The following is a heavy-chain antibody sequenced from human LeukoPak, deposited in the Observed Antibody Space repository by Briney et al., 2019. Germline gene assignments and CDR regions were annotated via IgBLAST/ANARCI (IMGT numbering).Heavy chain of an antibody. Sequence: PGGSLRLSCVASGFTFSSYWMSWVRQAPGKWLERVANIKQDGTEKYYVDSVKGRFTISRDNSKNTLYLQMNSLRAEDTAVYYCARDKSSGWYGRRFGDAFDIWGQGTMVTVSS. CDR1: GFTFSSYW. CDR2: IKQDGTEK. V-gene: IGHV3-7*01. CDR3: ARDKSSGWYGRRFGDAFDI. D-gene: IGHD6-19*01. J-gene: IGHJ3*02.